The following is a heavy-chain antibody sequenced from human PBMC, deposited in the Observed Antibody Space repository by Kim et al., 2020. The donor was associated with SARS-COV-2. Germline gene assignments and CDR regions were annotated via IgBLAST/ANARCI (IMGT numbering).Heavy chain of an antibody. CDR2: IIPIFGTA. D-gene: IGHD3-10*01. Sequence: SVKVSCKASGGTFSSYAISWVRQAPGQGLEWMGGIIPIFGTANYAQKFQGRVTITADESTSTAYMELSSLRSEDTAVYYCAREYYYGSGSYWFDPWGQGTLVTVSS. CDR1: GGTFSSYA. CDR3: AREYYYGSGSYWFDP. J-gene: IGHJ5*02. V-gene: IGHV1-69*13.